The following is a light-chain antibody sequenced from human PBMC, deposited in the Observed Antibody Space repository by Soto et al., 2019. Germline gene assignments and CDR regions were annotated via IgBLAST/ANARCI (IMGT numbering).Light chain of an antibody. CDR3: QQSYRFPKT. Sequence: DVQMTQFPSSLTASVGDSLTLTCQASQTVTSYLNWYQQKPGKAPKLLIYAASTLQSGVPSRFSGSGSGTELTLTIISLQPEDFATYYCQQSYRFPKTFGRGTKVDIK. J-gene: IGKJ1*01. V-gene: IGKV1-39*01. CDR1: QTVTSY. CDR2: AAS.